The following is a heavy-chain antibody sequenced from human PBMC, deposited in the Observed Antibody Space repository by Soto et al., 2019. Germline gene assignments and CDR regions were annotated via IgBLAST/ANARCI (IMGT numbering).Heavy chain of an antibody. CDR2: IYYSGST. CDR1: GGSISSYY. CDR3: AAHCSSTSCYTPFYYGMDV. D-gene: IGHD2-2*02. Sequence: QVQLQESGPGLVKPSETLSLTCTVSGGSISSYYWSWMRQPPGKGLEWIGYIYYSGSTNYNPSLKSRVTLSVDTSKNQFSLKLSSVTAADTAVYYCAAHCSSTSCYTPFYYGMDVWGQGTTVTVSS. J-gene: IGHJ6*02. V-gene: IGHV4-59*01.